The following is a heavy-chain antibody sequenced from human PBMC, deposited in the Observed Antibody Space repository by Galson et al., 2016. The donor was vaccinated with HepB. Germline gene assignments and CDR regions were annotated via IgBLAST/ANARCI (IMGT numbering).Heavy chain of an antibody. J-gene: IGHJ4*02. CDR3: ASLPPSGDY. CDR2: ISSSSSTI. Sequence: SLRLSCAASGFYFSSYSMNWVRQAPGKGLEWISYISSSSSTIYYTDSVKGRFPISRDNAKNSLYLQMNSLRAEDTAVYYCASLPPSGDYWGQGTLVAVSS. V-gene: IGHV3-48*01. D-gene: IGHD3-10*01. CDR1: GFYFSSYS.